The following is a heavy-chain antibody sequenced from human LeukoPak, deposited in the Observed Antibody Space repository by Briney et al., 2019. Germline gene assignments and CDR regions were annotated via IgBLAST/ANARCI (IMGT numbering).Heavy chain of an antibody. Sequence: SETLSLTCAVYGGSFSGYYWSWIRQPPGKGLEWIGEINHSGSTNYNPSLKSRVTISVDTSKNQFSLKLSSVTAADTAVYYCARGARGFDPWGQGTLVTVSS. CDR3: ARGARGFDP. V-gene: IGHV4-34*01. CDR2: INHSGST. CDR1: GGSFSGYY. J-gene: IGHJ5*02.